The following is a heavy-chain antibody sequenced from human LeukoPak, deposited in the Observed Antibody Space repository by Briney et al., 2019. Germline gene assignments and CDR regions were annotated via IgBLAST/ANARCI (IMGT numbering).Heavy chain of an antibody. CDR2: INPSGGST. Sequence: ASVKVSCKASGYTFTSYYMHWVRQAPGQGLEWMGIINPSGGSTSYAQKFQGRVTMTRDTSTSTVYMELSSLRSKDTAVYYCARDLAAAVPFDYWGQGTLVTVSS. D-gene: IGHD6-13*01. CDR1: GYTFTSYY. CDR3: ARDLAAAVPFDY. V-gene: IGHV1-46*01. J-gene: IGHJ4*02.